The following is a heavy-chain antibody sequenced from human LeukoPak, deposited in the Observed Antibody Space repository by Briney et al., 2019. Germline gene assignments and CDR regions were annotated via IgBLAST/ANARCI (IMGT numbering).Heavy chain of an antibody. V-gene: IGHV4-31*03. CDR3: ANFDSSGYFGFDY. J-gene: IGHJ4*02. CDR1: GGSISSGGYS. CDR2: IYYSGST. D-gene: IGHD3-22*01. Sequence: SETLSLTCTVSGGSISSGGYSWSWISQHPGKGLEWIGYIYYSGSTYYNPSLKSRVTISVDTSKNQFSLKLSSVTAADTAVYYCANFDSSGYFGFDYWGQGTLITVSS.